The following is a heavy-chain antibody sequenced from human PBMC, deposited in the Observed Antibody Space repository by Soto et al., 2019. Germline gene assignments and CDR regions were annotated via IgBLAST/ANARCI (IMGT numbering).Heavy chain of an antibody. V-gene: IGHV1-69*13. CDR3: AGARVAYNSSWYEYFQH. J-gene: IGHJ1*01. CDR2: IIPIFGTA. CDR1: GGTFSSYA. Sequence: SAKVSCKASGGTFSSYAISWVRQAPGQGLEWMGGIIPIFGTANYAQKFQGRVTITADESTSTASLELSSLRSKDTAVYYCAGARVAYNSSWYEYFQHWGQGTLVTVSS. D-gene: IGHD6-13*01.